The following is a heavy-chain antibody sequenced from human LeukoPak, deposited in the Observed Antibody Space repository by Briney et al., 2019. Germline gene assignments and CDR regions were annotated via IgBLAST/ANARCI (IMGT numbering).Heavy chain of an antibody. CDR3: ARARDLYDILTALSGGSFDY. Sequence: GGSLRLSCAASGFTFSSYWMHWVRQAPGKGLVWVSRINSDGSSTSYADSVKGRFTISRDSAKNTLYLQMNSLRAEDTAVYYCARARDLYDILTALSGGSFDYWGQGTLVTVSS. V-gene: IGHV3-74*01. CDR2: INSDGSST. CDR1: GFTFSSYW. D-gene: IGHD3-9*01. J-gene: IGHJ4*02.